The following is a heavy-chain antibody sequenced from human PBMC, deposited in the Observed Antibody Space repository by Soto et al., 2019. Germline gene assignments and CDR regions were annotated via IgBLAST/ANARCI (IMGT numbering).Heavy chain of an antibody. Sequence: GGSLRLSCAASGFTFSSYWMSWFRQAPGKGLEWVANIKQDGSEKYSVDSVKGRFTISRDNAKNSLYLQMNSLRAEDTAIYYCAKIRLLTTVDYWGQGTLVTVSS. CDR3: AKIRLLTTVDY. D-gene: IGHD4-17*01. V-gene: IGHV3-7*03. J-gene: IGHJ4*02. CDR2: IKQDGSEK. CDR1: GFTFSSYW.